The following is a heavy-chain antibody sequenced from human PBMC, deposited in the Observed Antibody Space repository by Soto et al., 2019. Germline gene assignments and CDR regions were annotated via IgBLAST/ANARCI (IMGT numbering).Heavy chain of an antibody. Sequence: SETLSLTCTVSGGSISSSSYYWGWIRQPPGKGLEWIGYIYYSGSTNYNPSLKSRVTISVDTSKNQFSLKLSSVTAADTAVYYCARAEEQPWSYYYYYMDVWGKRTTVTVS. CDR2: IYYSGST. CDR1: GGSISSSSYY. CDR3: ARAEEQPWSYYYYYMDV. J-gene: IGHJ6*03. D-gene: IGHD6-13*01. V-gene: IGHV4-61*05.